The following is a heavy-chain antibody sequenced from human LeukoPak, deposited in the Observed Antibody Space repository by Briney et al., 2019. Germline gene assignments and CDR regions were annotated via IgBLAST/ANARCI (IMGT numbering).Heavy chain of an antibody. CDR3: ARVRPVHYPAAGNWFDP. Sequence: PGGSLRLSCAASGFTFSDYYTSWLRQAPGKGLEWVSYISSSGSTIYYADSVKGRFTISRDNAKNSLYLQMNSLRAEDTAVYYCARVRPVHYPAAGNWFDPWGQGTLVTVSS. V-gene: IGHV3-11*04. J-gene: IGHJ5*02. CDR2: ISSSGSTI. CDR1: GFTFSDYY. D-gene: IGHD3-10*01.